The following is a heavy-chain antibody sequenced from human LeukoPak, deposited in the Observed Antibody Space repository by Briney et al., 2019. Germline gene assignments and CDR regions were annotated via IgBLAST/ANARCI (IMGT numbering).Heavy chain of an antibody. V-gene: IGHV3-21*01. CDR2: ISSSAYI. D-gene: IGHD4-17*01. CDR3: ARTTVTPSWFDP. Sequence: GGSLRLSCAASGFTFSSYSMNWVRQAPGKGLEWVSSISSSAYIYYADSVKGRFIISRDNAKNSLYLQMNSLRAEDTAVYFCARTTVTPSWFDPWGQGTLVTVSS. CDR1: GFTFSSYS. J-gene: IGHJ5*02.